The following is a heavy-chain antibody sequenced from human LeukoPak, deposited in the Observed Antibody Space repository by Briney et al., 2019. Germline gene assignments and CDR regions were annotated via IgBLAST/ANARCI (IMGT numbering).Heavy chain of an antibody. J-gene: IGHJ6*01. CDR1: GFTFSSHS. D-gene: IGHD3-16*01. Sequence: GGSLRLSCAASGFTFSSHSMTWVRQAPGKGLEWVANIKQDGSDKNCVDSVKGRFTISRDNAKNSLYLQMNSLRAEDTAVYFCATGGGAMDVCGQGSTLTVSS. CDR2: IKQDGSDK. CDR3: ATGGGAMDV. V-gene: IGHV3-7*05.